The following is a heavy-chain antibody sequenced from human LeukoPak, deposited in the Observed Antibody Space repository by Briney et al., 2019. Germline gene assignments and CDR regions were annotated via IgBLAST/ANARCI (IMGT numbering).Heavy chain of an antibody. CDR1: GGSISSGDYY. J-gene: IGHJ6*02. CDR2: IYYSGST. V-gene: IGHV4-30-4*01. CDR3: ARDGRFPVGGPYYYYGMDV. D-gene: IGHD1-26*01. Sequence: SETLSLTCNVSGGSISSGDYYWSWIRQPPGKGLEWLGYIYYSGSTYYNPSLKSRVTISVDTSKNQFSLKLSSVTAADTAVYYCARDGRFPVGGPYYYYGMDVWGQGTTVTVSS.